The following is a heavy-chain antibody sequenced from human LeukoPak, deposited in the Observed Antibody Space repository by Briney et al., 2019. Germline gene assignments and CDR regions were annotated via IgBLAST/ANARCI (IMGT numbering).Heavy chain of an antibody. CDR1: GGTFSSYA. CDR2: IIPIFGTA. D-gene: IGHD5-18*01. CDR3: ARGKVDTAMGDAFDI. J-gene: IGHJ3*02. V-gene: IGHV1-69*05. Sequence: SVKVSCKASGGTFSSYAISWVRQAPGQGLEWMGGIIPIFGTANYAQKFQGRVTITTDESTSTAYMELSSLRSEDTAVYYCARGKVDTAMGDAFDIWGQGTMVTVSS.